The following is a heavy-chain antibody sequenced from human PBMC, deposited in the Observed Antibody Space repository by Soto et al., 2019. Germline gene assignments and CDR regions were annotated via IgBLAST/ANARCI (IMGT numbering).Heavy chain of an antibody. Sequence: SETLSLTCTVSGGSISSSSYYWGWIRQPPGKGLEWIGSIYYSGSTYYNPSLKSRVTISVDTSKNQFSLKLSSVTAADTAVYYCAMSTYYYDSSGSSFDYWGQGTLVTVSS. CDR2: IYYSGST. CDR3: AMSTYYYDSSGSSFDY. CDR1: GGSISSSSYY. V-gene: IGHV4-39*01. D-gene: IGHD3-22*01. J-gene: IGHJ4*02.